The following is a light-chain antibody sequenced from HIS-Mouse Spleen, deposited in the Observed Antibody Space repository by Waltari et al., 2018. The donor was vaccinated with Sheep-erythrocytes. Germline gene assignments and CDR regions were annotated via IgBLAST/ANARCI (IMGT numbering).Light chain of an antibody. CDR3: CSYAGSYTWV. J-gene: IGLJ3*02. V-gene: IGLV2-11*01. CDR1: SSDVGGYNY. CDR2: DVS. Sequence: QSALTQPRSVSGSPGQSVTISCTGTSSDVGGYNYVSWYQQHPGKAPKLMNYDVSNRPSGVPDRFSGSKSGNTASLTISGLQAEDEADYYCCSYAGSYTWVFGGGTKLTVL.